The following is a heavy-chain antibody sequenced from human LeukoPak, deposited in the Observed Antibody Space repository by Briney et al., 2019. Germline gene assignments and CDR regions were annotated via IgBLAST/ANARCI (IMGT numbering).Heavy chain of an antibody. J-gene: IGHJ3*02. D-gene: IGHD1-26*01. CDR3: ARGRGEHWILQTDAFDI. CDR2: IYTSGST. Sequence: PSETLSLTSTVSGGSISSGSYYWSWIRQPAGKGLEWIGRIYTSGSTNYNPSLKSRVTISVDTSKNQFSLKLRSVTAADTAVYYCARGRGEHWILQTDAFDIWGQGTMVTVSS. CDR1: GGSISSGSYY. V-gene: IGHV4-61*02.